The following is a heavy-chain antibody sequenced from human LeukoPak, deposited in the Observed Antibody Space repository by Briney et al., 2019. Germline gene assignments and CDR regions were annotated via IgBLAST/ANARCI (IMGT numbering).Heavy chain of an antibody. CDR2: IYPPDSDT. Sequence: GESLKISCKGSGYSFTKNWIGWVRQMPGKGLEWMGIIYPPDSDTRYGRSFQGQVTISVDESITTAYLQWSSLEASDTAMYYCARSSSYSPYYFDSWGQGTLVTVSS. J-gene: IGHJ4*02. V-gene: IGHV5-51*01. D-gene: IGHD3-22*01. CDR3: ARSSSYSPYYFDS. CDR1: GYSFTKNW.